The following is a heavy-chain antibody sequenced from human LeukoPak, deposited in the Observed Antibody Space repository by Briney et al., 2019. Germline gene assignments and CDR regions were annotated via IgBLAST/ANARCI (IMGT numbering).Heavy chain of an antibody. Sequence: GGSLRLSCAASGFTFSSYNMNWVRQAPGKGLEWVSSITSSSSYIYYADSVKGRFTISRDNAKNSLFLQMNSLKTEDTAVYYCTRYYGGTDAFDIWGQGTMVTVSS. CDR2: ITSSSSYI. CDR3: TRYYGGTDAFDI. J-gene: IGHJ3*02. D-gene: IGHD3-3*01. CDR1: GFTFSSYN. V-gene: IGHV3-21*04.